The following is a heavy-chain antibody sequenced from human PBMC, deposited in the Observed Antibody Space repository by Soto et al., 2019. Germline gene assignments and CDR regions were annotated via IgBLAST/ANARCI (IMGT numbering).Heavy chain of an antibody. Sequence: EVQLLVSGGGLVQPGGSLRLSCGASGFTFSDNAMTWVGQGPGKGLEWVSSISDDGDSTYYADSVKGRFTISRDNSKNTLFLQMSSLGAEDTVVYYCAKSLSTAVNYGLDVWGQGTSVTVSS. V-gene: IGHV3-23*01. D-gene: IGHD2-2*01. CDR3: AKSLSTAVNYGLDV. J-gene: IGHJ6*02. CDR1: GFTFSDNA. CDR2: ISDDGDST.